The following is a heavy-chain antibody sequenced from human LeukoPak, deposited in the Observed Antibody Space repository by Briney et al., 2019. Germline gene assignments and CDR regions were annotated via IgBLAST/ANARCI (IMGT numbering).Heavy chain of an antibody. Sequence: SETLSLTCTVSGGPISSYYWSWIRQPAGKGLEWIGRIYSSGSTKYNPSLKSRVTMSVDTSKNQFSLKLSSVTAADTAVYYCARDQHIAAAGIYYYYMDVWGKGTTVTVSS. D-gene: IGHD6-13*01. CDR2: IYSSGST. CDR1: GGPISSYY. CDR3: ARDQHIAAAGIYYYYMDV. V-gene: IGHV4-4*07. J-gene: IGHJ6*03.